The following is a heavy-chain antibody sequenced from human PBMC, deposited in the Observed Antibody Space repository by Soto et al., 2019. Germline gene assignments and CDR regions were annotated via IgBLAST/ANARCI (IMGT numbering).Heavy chain of an antibody. V-gene: IGHV4-30-4*01. D-gene: IGHD1-1*01. CDR1: GDSISSGDYY. J-gene: IGHJ4*02. CDR2: IYYTGIT. Sequence: QVQLQESGPGLVKPSQNLSLTCTVSGDSISSGDYYWSWIRQPPGKGLEWIGYIYYTGITKYNPSLKSRLTISVDTSKNQFSLKVTSVTAADTAIYYCARHYNLPDYWGQGTLVTVSS. CDR3: ARHYNLPDY.